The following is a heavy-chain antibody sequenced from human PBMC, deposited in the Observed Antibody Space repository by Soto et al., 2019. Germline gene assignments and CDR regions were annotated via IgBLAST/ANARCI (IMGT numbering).Heavy chain of an antibody. Sequence: ASVKVSCKASGGTFSSYAISWVRQAPGQGLEWMGGIIPIFGTANYAQKFQGRVTITEDKSTSTAYMELSSLRSEDTAVYYCARARGHPSQRVSYYYYYYGMEVWGQGTTVTVSS. CDR2: IIPIFGTA. CDR3: ARARGHPSQRVSYYYYYYGMEV. CDR1: GGTFSSYA. J-gene: IGHJ6*02. V-gene: IGHV1-69*06. D-gene: IGHD3-16*01.